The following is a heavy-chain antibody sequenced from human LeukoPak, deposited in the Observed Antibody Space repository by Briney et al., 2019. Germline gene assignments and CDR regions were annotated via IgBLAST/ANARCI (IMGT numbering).Heavy chain of an antibody. V-gene: IGHV3-30*18. CDR2: ISYDGSNK. J-gene: IGHJ4*02. Sequence: GGSLRLSCAASGFTFSSYGMHWVHQAPGKGLEWVAVISYDGSNKYYADSVKGRFTISRDNSKNTLYLQMNSLRAEDTAVYYCAKDASSGRYRTGYFDYWGQGTLVTVSS. CDR1: GFTFSSYG. D-gene: IGHD6-19*01. CDR3: AKDASSGRYRTGYFDY.